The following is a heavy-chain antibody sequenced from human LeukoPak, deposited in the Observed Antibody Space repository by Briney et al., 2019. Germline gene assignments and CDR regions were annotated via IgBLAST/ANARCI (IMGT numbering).Heavy chain of an antibody. J-gene: IGHJ3*02. CDR3: ARDLDDAYYYGSGAFDI. V-gene: IGHV3-7*01. Sequence: PGGSLRLSCAASGFTFSSYWMSWVRQAPGKGLEWVANIKQDGSEEYYVDSVKGRFTISRDNAKNSLYLQMNSLRAEDTAVYYCARDLDDAYYYGSGAFDIWGQGTMVTVSS. CDR2: IKQDGSEE. D-gene: IGHD3-10*01. CDR1: GFTFSSYW.